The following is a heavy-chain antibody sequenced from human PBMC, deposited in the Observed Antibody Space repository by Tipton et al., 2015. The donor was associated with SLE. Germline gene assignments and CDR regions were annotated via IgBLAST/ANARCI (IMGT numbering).Heavy chain of an antibody. Sequence: TLSLTCAVSGGSISSGGYSWSWIRQPPGEGLEWIGYIYHSGSTYYNPSLKSRVTISVDRSKNQFSLKLSSVTAADTAVYYCAREGYTDGYWGQGTLVTVSS. D-gene: IGHD5-18*01. CDR1: GGSISSGGYS. V-gene: IGHV4-30-2*01. CDR2: IYHSGST. J-gene: IGHJ4*02. CDR3: AREGYTDGY.